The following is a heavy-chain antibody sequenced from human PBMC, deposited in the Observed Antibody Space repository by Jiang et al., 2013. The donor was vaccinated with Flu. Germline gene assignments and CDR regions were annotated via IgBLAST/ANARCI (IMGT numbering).Heavy chain of an antibody. CDR1: GFTFSSYS. CDR3: ARDGTMTTPLDAFDI. Sequence: RLSCAASGFTFSSYSMNWVRQAPGKGLEWVSSISSSSSYIYYADSVKGRFTISRDNAKNSLYLQMNSLRAEDTAVYYCARDGTMTTPLDAFDIWGQGTMVTVSS. CDR2: ISSSSSYI. D-gene: IGHD1-7*01. J-gene: IGHJ3*02. V-gene: IGHV3-21*01.